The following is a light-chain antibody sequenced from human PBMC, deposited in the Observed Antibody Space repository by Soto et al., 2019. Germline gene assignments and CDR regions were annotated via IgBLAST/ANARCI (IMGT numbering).Light chain of an antibody. J-gene: IGLJ1*01. Sequence: QSVLTQPASVSGSPGQSITISCTGTSSDVGGYNYVSWYQQHQGKAPKLIIYDVSNRPSGVSNRFSGSKSGNTASLTISGLQAEDEADYYCSSYTSSSTGVFGTGTKVTVL. CDR1: SSDVGGYNY. V-gene: IGLV2-14*01. CDR3: SSYTSSSTGV. CDR2: DVS.